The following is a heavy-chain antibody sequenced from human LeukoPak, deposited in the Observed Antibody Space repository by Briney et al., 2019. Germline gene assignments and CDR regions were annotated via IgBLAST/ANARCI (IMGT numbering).Heavy chain of an antibody. Sequence: ASVKVSCKASGYMFTSYYMTWVRQAPGQGLEWMGWISVNNAKTNYAQKFQGRVTMTTDTSTRTAYLEPRSLSSCHTAAYYCTIARDDFATTRYFAYWGQGTLVTVSS. CDR2: ISVNNAKT. CDR1: GYMFTSYY. J-gene: IGHJ4*02. V-gene: IGHV1-18*01. CDR3: TIARDDFATTRYFAY. D-gene: IGHD1-26*01.